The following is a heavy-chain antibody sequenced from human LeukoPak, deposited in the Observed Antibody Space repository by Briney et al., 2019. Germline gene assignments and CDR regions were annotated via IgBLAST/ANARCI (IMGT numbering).Heavy chain of an antibody. CDR2: INHSGST. D-gene: IGHD1-26*01. Sequence: SETLSLTCAVYGGSFSGYYWSWIRQPPGKGLEWIGEINHSGSTNYNPSLKSRVTISVDTSKNQFSLKLSSVTAADTAVYYCARAQGSGSSRLDYWGQGTLVTLSS. CDR1: GGSFSGYY. CDR3: ARAQGSGSSRLDY. J-gene: IGHJ4*02. V-gene: IGHV4-34*01.